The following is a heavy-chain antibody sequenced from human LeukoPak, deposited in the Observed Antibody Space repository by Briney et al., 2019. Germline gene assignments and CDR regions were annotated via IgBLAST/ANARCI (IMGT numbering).Heavy chain of an antibody. Sequence: PSGTLSLTCTVSGYSISSGYYWGWIRQPPGKGREWIGSIYHSGSTYYNPSLKSRVTMSVDTSKNQLSLKLSSVTAADTAVYYCARDTYKYSSSLGWFDPWGQGILVTVSS. CDR2: IYHSGST. J-gene: IGHJ5*02. CDR3: ARDTYKYSSSLGWFDP. V-gene: IGHV4-38-2*02. D-gene: IGHD6-13*01. CDR1: GYSISSGYY.